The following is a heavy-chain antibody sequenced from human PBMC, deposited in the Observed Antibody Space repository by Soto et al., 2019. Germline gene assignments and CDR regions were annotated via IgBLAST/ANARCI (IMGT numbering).Heavy chain of an antibody. CDR1: GFTFSSYG. CDR2: IWYDGSNK. J-gene: IGHJ4*02. V-gene: IGHV3-33*01. D-gene: IGHD2-2*01. Sequence: QVQLVESGGGVVQPGRSLRLSCAASGFTFSSYGMHWVRQAPGKGLEWVALIWYDGSNKYYADSVKGRFTMSRDNSKNTLYLQMNSLSAEDTAVYYCARITTYHFDYWGQGTLVTVSS. CDR3: ARITTYHFDY.